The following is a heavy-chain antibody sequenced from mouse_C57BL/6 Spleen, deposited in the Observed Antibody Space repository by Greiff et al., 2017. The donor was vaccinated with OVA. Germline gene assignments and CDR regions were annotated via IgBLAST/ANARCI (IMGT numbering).Heavy chain of an antibody. V-gene: IGHV1-4*01. CDR3: ARLFYAMDY. J-gene: IGHJ4*01. Sequence: VKLQESGAELARPGASVKMSCKASGYTFTSYTMHWVKQRPGQGLEWIGYINPSSGYTKYNQKFKDKATLTADKSSSTAYMQLSSLTSEDSAVYYCARLFYAMDYWGQGTSVTVSS. CDR2: INPSSGYT. CDR1: GYTFTSYT.